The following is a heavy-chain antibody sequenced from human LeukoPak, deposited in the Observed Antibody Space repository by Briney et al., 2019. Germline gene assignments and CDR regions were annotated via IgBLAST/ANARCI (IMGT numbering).Heavy chain of an antibody. Sequence: PGGSLRLSCAVSGFTFSAYSMNWVRQAPGKGLEWVSSITSGDFVYFADSLKGRFTISRDNAKSSLYLQMNSLRAEDTAVYYCARGGFNMVRGVIIPSSSYYYYMDIWGKGTTVTVSS. D-gene: IGHD3-10*01. V-gene: IGHV3-21*01. J-gene: IGHJ6*03. CDR1: GFTFSAYS. CDR3: ARGGFNMVRGVIIPSSSYYYYMDI. CDR2: ITSGDFV.